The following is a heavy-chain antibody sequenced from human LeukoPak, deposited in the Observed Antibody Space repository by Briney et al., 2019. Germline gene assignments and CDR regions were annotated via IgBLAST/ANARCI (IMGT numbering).Heavy chain of an antibody. D-gene: IGHD6-13*01. CDR1: GGSITSYY. V-gene: IGHV4-59*08. CDR3: ARGSSSGYFDY. CDR2: IYYSGST. Sequence: SETLSLTCTVSGGSITSYYWSWIRQPPGKGLEWIGSIYYSGSTNYNPSLKSRVTISVDTSKNQFSLRVDSVTAADTAVFFCARGSSSGYFDYWGQGTVVTVSS. J-gene: IGHJ4*02.